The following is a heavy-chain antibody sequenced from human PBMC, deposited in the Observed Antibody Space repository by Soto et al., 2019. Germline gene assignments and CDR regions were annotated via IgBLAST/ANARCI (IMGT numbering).Heavy chain of an antibody. CDR2: VNHSGNT. J-gene: IGHJ4*02. V-gene: IGHV4-4*02. CDR1: GDSISSDKW. Sequence: QVQLQESGPGLVKPSGTLSLTCAVSGDSISSDKWWSWVRQHPRKGLEWSGEVNHSGNTNYNPSLKSRVIISVDKSKNQFSLKLSSVTDADTAMYYCARGERQQQRDYWGQGTLVTVSS. D-gene: IGHD6-13*01. CDR3: ARGERQQQRDY.